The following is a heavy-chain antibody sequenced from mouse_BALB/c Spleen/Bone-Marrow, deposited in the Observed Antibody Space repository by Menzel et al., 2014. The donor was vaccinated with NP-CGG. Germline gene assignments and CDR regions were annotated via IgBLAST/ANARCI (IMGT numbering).Heavy chain of an antibody. CDR3: ARDIGRRLFDY. CDR2: IRNKANGYTT. J-gene: IGHJ2*01. Sequence: EVKLVESGGGLVQPGGSLRLSCETSGFTFTDYYMNWVRQPPGKALEWLGFIRNKANGYTTEYSASVRGRFTISRDNSQSILYLQMNTLRAEDSATYYYARDIGRRLFDYWGQGTTLTVSS. CDR1: GFTFTDYY. D-gene: IGHD3-1*01. V-gene: IGHV7-3*02.